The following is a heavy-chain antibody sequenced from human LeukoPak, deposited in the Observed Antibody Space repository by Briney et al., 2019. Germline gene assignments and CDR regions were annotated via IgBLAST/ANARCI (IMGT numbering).Heavy chain of an antibody. CDR1: GGSISSGGYY. V-gene: IGHV4-61*02. CDR3: AFGDYGEIDY. CDR2: IYTSGST. Sequence: PSETLSLTCTVSGGSISSGGYYWSWIRQPAGKGLEWIGRIYTSGSTNYNPSLKSRVTMSVDTSKNQFSLKLSSVTAADTAVYYCAFGDYGEIDYWGQGTLVTVSS. D-gene: IGHD4-17*01. J-gene: IGHJ4*02.